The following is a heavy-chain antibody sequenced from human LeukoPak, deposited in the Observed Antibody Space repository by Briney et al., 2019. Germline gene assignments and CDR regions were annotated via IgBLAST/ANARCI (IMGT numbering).Heavy chain of an antibody. J-gene: IGHJ4*02. CDR2: IYYSGGT. CDR3: ARVGSGYLNYFDY. Sequence: PSETLSLTCTVSGGSISSYYWSWIRQPPGKGLEWIGSIYYSGGTYYTPSLKSRVTISVDTSKNQFSLKLSSVTAADTAVYYCARVGSGYLNYFDYWGQGTLVTVSS. V-gene: IGHV4-59*12. CDR1: GGSISSYY. D-gene: IGHD3-22*01.